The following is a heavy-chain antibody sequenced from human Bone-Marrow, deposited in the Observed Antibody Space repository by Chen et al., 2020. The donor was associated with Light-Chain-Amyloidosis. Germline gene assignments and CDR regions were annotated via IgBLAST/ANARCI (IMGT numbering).Heavy chain of an antibody. CDR1: GFTFSYHG. CDR2: ARGGDGPT. J-gene: IGHJ4*02. Sequence: QVQLVESGGGVVQPGRSLRLSCEASGFTFSYHGMHWVRQAPGKGLEWVSVARGGDGPTYYADSVRGRFTIYRDNSKNTLYLQMNSLRAEDTAVYYCAKDRCTSISCSDFDYWGQGTLVTVSS. CDR3: AKDRCTSISCSDFDY. D-gene: IGHD2-2*01. V-gene: IGHV3-NL1*01.